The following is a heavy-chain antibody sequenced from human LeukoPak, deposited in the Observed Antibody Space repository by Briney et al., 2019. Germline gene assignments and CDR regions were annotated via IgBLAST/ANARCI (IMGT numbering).Heavy chain of an antibody. CDR2: FDPEDGET. Sequence: ASVKVSCKASGYTFTGYYMHWVRQAPGKGLEWMGGFDPEDGETIYAQKFQGRVTMTEDTSTDTAYMELSSLRSEDTAVYYCATSVLRYFDWLLWPYWGQGTLVTVSS. D-gene: IGHD3-9*01. CDR1: GYTFTGYY. V-gene: IGHV1-24*01. CDR3: ATSVLRYFDWLLWPY. J-gene: IGHJ4*02.